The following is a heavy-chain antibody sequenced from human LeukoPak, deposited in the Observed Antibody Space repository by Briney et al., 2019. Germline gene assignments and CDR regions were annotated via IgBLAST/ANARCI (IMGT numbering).Heavy chain of an antibody. Sequence: AXVKVSCKASGYTFTGHYMHWVRQAPGQGLEWMGWINPNSGGTNYAQKFQGRVTMTRDTSISTAYMELSRLRSDDTAGDYCARVQNIVVVTAVHAFDIWGLGTMVTVSS. J-gene: IGHJ3*02. D-gene: IGHD2-21*02. CDR2: INPNSGGT. CDR3: ARVQNIVVVTAVHAFDI. CDR1: GYTFTGHY. V-gene: IGHV1-2*02.